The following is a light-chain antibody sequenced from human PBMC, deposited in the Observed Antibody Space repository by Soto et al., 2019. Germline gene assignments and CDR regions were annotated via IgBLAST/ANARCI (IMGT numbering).Light chain of an antibody. J-gene: IGLJ1*01. CDR3: CSYAGSYTYV. CDR2: EVN. V-gene: IGLV2-14*01. CDR1: SSDIGGYNF. Sequence: QSALTQPASVSGSPGQSITISCTGTSSDIGGYNFVSWYQHHPGKAPKLMIYEVNNRPSGVSSRFSGSKSGNTASLTISGLQAEDEADYYCCSYAGSYTYVFGTGTKGTVL.